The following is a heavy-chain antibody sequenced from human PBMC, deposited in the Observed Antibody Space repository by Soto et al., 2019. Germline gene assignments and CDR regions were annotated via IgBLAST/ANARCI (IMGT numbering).Heavy chain of an antibody. Sequence: GGSLRLSCAASGFTFSDYYMSWIRQAPGKGLEWVSYISSSGSTIYYADSVKGRFTISRDNAKNSLYLQMNSLRAEDTAVYYCARDRSVTDSSSWFRNFDYWGQGTLVTVSS. CDR2: ISSSGSTI. CDR3: ARDRSVTDSSSWFRNFDY. D-gene: IGHD6-13*01. V-gene: IGHV3-11*01. CDR1: GFTFSDYY. J-gene: IGHJ4*02.